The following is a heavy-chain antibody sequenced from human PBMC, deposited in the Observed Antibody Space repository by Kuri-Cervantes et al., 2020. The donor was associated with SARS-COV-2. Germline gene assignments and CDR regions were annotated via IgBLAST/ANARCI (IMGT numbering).Heavy chain of an antibody. Sequence: GESLKISCAASGFKFSRTDMHWVRQAPGKGLEWVAFISYDGNNKKCIASGKGRFTISRDNAKNSLYLQMNSLRAEDTAVYYCARDRINGSSWYLPRPMGMDVWGQGTTVTVSS. CDR1: GFKFSRTD. CDR2: ISYDGNNK. V-gene: IGHV3-30*03. CDR3: ARDRINGSSWYLPRPMGMDV. D-gene: IGHD6-13*01. J-gene: IGHJ6*02.